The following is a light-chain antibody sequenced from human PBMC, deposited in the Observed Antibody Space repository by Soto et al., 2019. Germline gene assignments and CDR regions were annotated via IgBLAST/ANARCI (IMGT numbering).Light chain of an antibody. CDR2: GAS. J-gene: IGKJ2*01. CDR1: QSVSSN. V-gene: IGKV3-15*01. Sequence: EIVMTQSPATLSVSPGERATLSCRASQSVSSNLAWYQQKPGQAPRILIYGASTRATGIPARFSGSGSGTELPLTISSLPSEDFALYYCQQYNNWPPYTFGQGTKLEIK. CDR3: QQYNNWPPYT.